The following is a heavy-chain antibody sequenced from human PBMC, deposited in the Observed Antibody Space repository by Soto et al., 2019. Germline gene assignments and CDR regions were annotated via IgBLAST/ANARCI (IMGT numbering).Heavy chain of an antibody. CDR1: GDSISSNY. CDR2: ISYRGGT. Sequence: QVQLQESGPGLVKPSETLSLTCTVSGDSISSNYWNWIRQPPGKGLEWIGYISYRGGTNYKPSLKRRLTISVDTSKNQFSLKLSSVTAADTAVYYCARDPGYNYGDDYSYNGMDVWGQGTTVTVSS. J-gene: IGHJ6*02. V-gene: IGHV4-59*01. CDR3: ARDPGYNYGDDYSYNGMDV. D-gene: IGHD5-18*01.